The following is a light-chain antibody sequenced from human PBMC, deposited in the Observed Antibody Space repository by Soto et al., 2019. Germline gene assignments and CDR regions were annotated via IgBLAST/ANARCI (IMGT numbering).Light chain of an antibody. V-gene: IGLV1-44*01. Sequence: QSVLTQPPSASGTPGQRVTISCSGSSSSIGTNGVYWFQHLPGTAPKLLMNAHNRRPSGVPDRFSGSKSGISASLAISGLQSEDEADYYCATWDDSLNGVVFGGGTKVTVL. CDR3: ATWDDSLNGVV. J-gene: IGLJ2*01. CDR2: AHN. CDR1: SSSIGTNG.